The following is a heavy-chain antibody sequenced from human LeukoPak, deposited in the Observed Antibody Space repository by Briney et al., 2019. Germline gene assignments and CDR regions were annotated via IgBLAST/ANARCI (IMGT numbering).Heavy chain of an antibody. J-gene: IGHJ6*03. CDR2: IVSDGSGA. D-gene: IGHD5-24*01. V-gene: IGHV3-74*01. Sequence: GGSLRLSCAASGFTFSSHWMHWVRQAPGKGLVWISRIVSDGSGATYVDSVKGRFTTSRDNAKNTLYLQMNNLRPEDMAVYYCARGETMDVWGKGTTVTVSS. CDR1: GFTFSSHW. CDR3: ARGETMDV.